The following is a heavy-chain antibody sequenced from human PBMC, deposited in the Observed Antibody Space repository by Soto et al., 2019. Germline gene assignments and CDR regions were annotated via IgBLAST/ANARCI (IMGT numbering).Heavy chain of an antibody. J-gene: IGHJ4*02. Sequence: GGSLRLSCAASGFTFSTNWMHWVRQAPGKGLVWVSRINGDGSNMDYADSVKGRFTISRDNAKNTLYLQMNSLRAEDTAVYYCARGVVKTLADWGQGTLVTVSS. CDR2: INGDGSNM. V-gene: IGHV3-74*01. CDR3: ARGVVKTLAD. D-gene: IGHD3-3*01. CDR1: GFTFSTNW.